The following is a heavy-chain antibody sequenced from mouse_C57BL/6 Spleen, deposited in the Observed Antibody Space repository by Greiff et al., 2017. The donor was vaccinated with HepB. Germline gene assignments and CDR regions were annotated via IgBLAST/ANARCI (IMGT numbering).Heavy chain of an antibody. Sequence: EVKLMESGPELVKPGASVKISCKASGYSFTGYYMNWVKQSPEKSLEWIGEINPSTGGTTYNQKFKAKATLTVDKSSSTAYMQLKSLTSEDSAVYYCATNWDSFDYWGQGTTLTVSS. CDR3: ATNWDSFDY. J-gene: IGHJ2*01. CDR1: GYSFTGYY. V-gene: IGHV1-42*01. CDR2: INPSTGGT. D-gene: IGHD4-1*01.